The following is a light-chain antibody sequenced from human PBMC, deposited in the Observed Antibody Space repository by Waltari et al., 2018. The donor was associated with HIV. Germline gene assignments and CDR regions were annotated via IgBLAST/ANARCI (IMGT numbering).Light chain of an antibody. CDR2: LNSDGSH. CDR1: SGHRRYA. Sequence: HLVLTQSPSASASLGASVRLTYTLSSGHRRYAIAWHQQQPETGPRFLMKLNSDGSHNKGDGVPDRFSGSSSGAERYLTITSLQSDDEADYYCQTWGTGIQVFGGGTKLTVL. V-gene: IGLV4-69*01. J-gene: IGLJ3*02. CDR3: QTWGTGIQV.